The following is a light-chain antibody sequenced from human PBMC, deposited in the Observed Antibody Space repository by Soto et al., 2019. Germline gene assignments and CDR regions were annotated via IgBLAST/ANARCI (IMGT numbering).Light chain of an antibody. Sequence: EIVLTQSPGTLSLSPGERATLSCRDSQSVSSSYLAWYQQKPGQAPRLLIYGASSRATVIPDRFSGSGSGTYFTLTISRLEPEDFAVYYCQQYGSSPPVTFGGGTKVEIK. CDR2: GAS. CDR1: QSVSSSY. V-gene: IGKV3-20*01. CDR3: QQYGSSPPVT. J-gene: IGKJ4*01.